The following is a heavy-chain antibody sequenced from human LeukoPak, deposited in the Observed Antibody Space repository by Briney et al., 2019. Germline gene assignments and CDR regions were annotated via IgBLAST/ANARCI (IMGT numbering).Heavy chain of an antibody. CDR3: ARAGYGSGSYRQYSYYYYMDV. V-gene: IGHV3-21*01. J-gene: IGHJ6*03. Sequence: GGSLRLSCAASGFTFSSYSMNWVRQAPGKGLEWVSSISSGSSYIYYADSVKGRFTISRDNAKNSLYLQMNSLRAEDTAVYYCARAGYGSGSYRQYSYYYYMDVWGKGTTVTISS. CDR1: GFTFSSYS. D-gene: IGHD3-10*01. CDR2: ISSGSSYI.